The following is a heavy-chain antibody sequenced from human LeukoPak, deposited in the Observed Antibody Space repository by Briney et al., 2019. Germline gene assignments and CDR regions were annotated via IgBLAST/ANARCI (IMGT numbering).Heavy chain of an antibody. CDR2: IYYSGST. D-gene: IGHD1-26*01. J-gene: IGHJ3*02. V-gene: IGHV4-59*01. CDR1: GGSISSYY. Sequence: SETLSLTCTVSGGSISSYYWSWIRQPPGKGPEWIGYIYYSGSTNYNPSLKSRVTISVDTSKNQFSLKLSSVTAADTAVYYCARVLGGSYYGDAFDIWGQGTMVTVSS. CDR3: ARVLGGSYYGDAFDI.